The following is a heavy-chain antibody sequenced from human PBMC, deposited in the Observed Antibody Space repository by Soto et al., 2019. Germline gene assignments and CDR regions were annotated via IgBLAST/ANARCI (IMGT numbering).Heavy chain of an antibody. Sequence: EVQLVESGGGLVRPGGSLRLSCAASGFTFSRYSMNWVRQAPGKGLEWVSSISSTTNYIHYADSMKVRFTVSRDNAKNSVYLDMNSLSAEDTAVYYCARESEDLTSNFDYWGQGTLVTVSS. V-gene: IGHV3-21*01. J-gene: IGHJ4*02. CDR1: GFTFSRYS. CDR3: ARESEDLTSNFDY. CDR2: ISSTTNYI.